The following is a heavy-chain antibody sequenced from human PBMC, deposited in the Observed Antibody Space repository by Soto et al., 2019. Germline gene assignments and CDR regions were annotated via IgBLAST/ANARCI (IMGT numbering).Heavy chain of an antibody. CDR3: ARLPVTVTTLYYYYGMDV. D-gene: IGHD4-17*01. J-gene: IGHJ6*02. Sequence: ETLSLTCAVSGGSISSSNWWSWVRQPSGKGLEWIGEIYHSGSTNYNPSLKSRVTISVDKSKNQFSLKLSSVTAADTAVYYCARLPVTVTTLYYYYGMDVWGQGTTVTVSS. CDR2: IYHSGST. V-gene: IGHV4-4*02. CDR1: GGSISSSNW.